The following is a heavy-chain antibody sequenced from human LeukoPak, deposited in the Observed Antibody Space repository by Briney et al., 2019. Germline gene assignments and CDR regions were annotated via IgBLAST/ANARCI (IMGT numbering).Heavy chain of an antibody. V-gene: IGHV3-23*01. Sequence: GGSLRLSCAASGFTFSIYAMTWVRQAPGKGLEWVSAISGRGDRTYYADSVEGRFTISRDNAKNSLYLQMNSLRAEDTAVYYCARAPYCSSTSCYLRAFDIWGQGTMVTVSS. CDR1: GFTFSIYA. CDR2: ISGRGDRT. CDR3: ARAPYCSSTSCYLRAFDI. J-gene: IGHJ3*02. D-gene: IGHD2-2*01.